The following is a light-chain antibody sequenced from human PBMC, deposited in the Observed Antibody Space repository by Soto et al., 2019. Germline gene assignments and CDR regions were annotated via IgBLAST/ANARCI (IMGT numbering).Light chain of an antibody. Sequence: EIVMTQSPATLSVSPGERATLSCRASQSVSSNLAWYQQKPGQAPRLLIYGASTRATGIPARFSGSGSGTEFTLNISSLQSEDFAVHYCQQYNNWPPWTFGQGTKVEIK. J-gene: IGKJ1*01. CDR2: GAS. CDR1: QSVSSN. V-gene: IGKV3-15*01. CDR3: QQYNNWPPWT.